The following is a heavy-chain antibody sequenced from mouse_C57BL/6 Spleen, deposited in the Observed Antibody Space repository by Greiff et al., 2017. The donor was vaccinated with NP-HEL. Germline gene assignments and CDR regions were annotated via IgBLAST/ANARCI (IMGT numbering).Heavy chain of an antibody. V-gene: IGHV2-3*01. Sequence: VKLQQSGPGLVAPSQSLSITCTVSGFSLTSYGVSWVRQPPGKGLEWLGVIWGDGSTNYHSAPISRLSISKDNSKSQIFLKLNRLQTDDTATYYCAKGAGPSQAWFAYWGQGTLVTVSA. CDR2: IWGDGST. CDR3: AKGAGPSQAWFAY. CDR1: GFSLTSYG. J-gene: IGHJ3*01.